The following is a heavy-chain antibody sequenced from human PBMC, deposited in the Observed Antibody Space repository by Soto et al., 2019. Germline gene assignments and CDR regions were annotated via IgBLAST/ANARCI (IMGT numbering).Heavy chain of an antibody. D-gene: IGHD3-16*02. CDR1: GYSFTSYW. CDR2: IYPGDSDT. J-gene: IGHJ4*02. CDR3: ALTYYDYVWGSYRWYYFDY. V-gene: IGHV5-51*01. Sequence: GESLKISCKGSGYSFTSYWIGWVRQMPGKGLEWMGIIYPGDSDTRYSPSFQGQVTISVDKSISTAYLQWSSLKASDTAMYYCALTYYDYVWGSYRWYYFDYWGQGTLVTVSS.